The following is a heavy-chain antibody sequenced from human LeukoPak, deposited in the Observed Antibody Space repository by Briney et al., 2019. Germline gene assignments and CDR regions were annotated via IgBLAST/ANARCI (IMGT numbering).Heavy chain of an antibody. CDR3: ARAGDIAVAGTGWFDP. CDR2: IIPILGIA. J-gene: IGHJ5*02. V-gene: IGHV1-69*04. D-gene: IGHD6-19*01. CDR1: GGTFSSYA. Sequence: GASVKVSCKASGGTFSSYAISWVRQAPGQGLEWRGRIIPILGIANYAQKFQGRVTITADKSTSTAYMELSSLRSEDTAVYYCARAGDIAVAGTGWFDPWGQGTLVTVSS.